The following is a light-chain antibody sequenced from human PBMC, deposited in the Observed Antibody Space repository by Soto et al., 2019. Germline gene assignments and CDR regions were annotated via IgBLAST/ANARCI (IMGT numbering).Light chain of an antibody. CDR2: DAS. CDR3: LQRSNWPRT. V-gene: IGKV3-11*01. Sequence: EIVLTQSPGTLSLSPGERATLSCRASQSVSSYLAWYQQKPGQAPRLLVYDASNRATGIPARFSGSGSGTDFTLTISSLEPEDFALYYCLQRSNWPRTFGQGTKVDNK. J-gene: IGKJ1*01. CDR1: QSVSSY.